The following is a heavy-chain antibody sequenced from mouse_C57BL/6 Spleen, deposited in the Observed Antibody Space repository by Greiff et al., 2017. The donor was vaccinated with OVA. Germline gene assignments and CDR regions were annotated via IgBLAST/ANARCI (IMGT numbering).Heavy chain of an antibody. D-gene: IGHD1-1*01. CDR3: ARTLITTVVVDYAMDY. V-gene: IGHV5-4*03. CDR2: ISDGGSYT. Sequence: EVKVVESGGGLVKPGGSLKLSCAASGFTFSSYAMSWVRQTPEKRLEWVATISDGGSYTYYPDNVKGRFTISRDNAKNNLYLQMSHLKSEDTAMYYCARTLITTVVVDYAMDYWGQGTSVTVSS. CDR1: GFTFSSYA. J-gene: IGHJ4*01.